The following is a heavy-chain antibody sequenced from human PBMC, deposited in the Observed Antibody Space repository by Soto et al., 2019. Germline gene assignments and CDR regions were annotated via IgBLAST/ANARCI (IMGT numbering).Heavy chain of an antibody. CDR3: AKESYYDSSGYCRFPRY. CDR1: GFTFSSYG. J-gene: IGHJ4*02. D-gene: IGHD3-22*01. V-gene: IGHV3-30*18. Sequence: PGGSLRLSCAASGFTFSSYGMHWVRQAPGKGLEWVAVISYDGSNKYYADSVKGRFTISRDNSKNTLYLQMNSLRAEDTAVYYCAKESYYDSSGYCRFPRYWGQGTLVIVSS. CDR2: ISYDGSNK.